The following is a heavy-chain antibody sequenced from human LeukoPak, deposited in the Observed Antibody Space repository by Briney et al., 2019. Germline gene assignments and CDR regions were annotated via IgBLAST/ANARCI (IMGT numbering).Heavy chain of an antibody. Sequence: SETLSLTCSVSSGYITAYYWSWIRQPPGKGLEWIGYVYYSGSTEYNPSLRSRVTISLDMSTHQFSLNLTSVTAADTAVYYCATNTGTVFDYWGQGALVTVSS. V-gene: IGHV4-59*01. CDR3: ATNTGTVFDY. D-gene: IGHD7-27*01. J-gene: IGHJ4*02. CDR1: SGYITAYY. CDR2: VYYSGST.